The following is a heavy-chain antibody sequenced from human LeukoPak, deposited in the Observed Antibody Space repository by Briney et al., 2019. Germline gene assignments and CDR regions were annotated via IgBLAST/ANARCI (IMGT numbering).Heavy chain of an antibody. CDR3: ARENVIVEAFDI. CDR2: ISYDGSNK. V-gene: IGHV3-30*04. J-gene: IGHJ3*02. Sequence: GRSLRLSCAASGFTFSGYAMHWVRQAPGKGLEWVAVISYDGSNKYYADSVKGRFTISRDNSKNTLYLQMNSLRAEDTAVYYCARENVIVEAFDIWGQGTMVTVSS. CDR1: GFTFSGYA. D-gene: IGHD1-26*01.